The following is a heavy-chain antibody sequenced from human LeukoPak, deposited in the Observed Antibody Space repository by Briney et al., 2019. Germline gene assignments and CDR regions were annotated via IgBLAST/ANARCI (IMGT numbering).Heavy chain of an antibody. V-gene: IGHV3-48*04. Sequence: GGSLRLSYEGTGFTFSSYSMNWVRQAPGKGLEWVSYISGSSSIIYNADSVKGRFTISRDNAKNSLYLQMNGLGAEDTAVYYCARTGIAAAWTDYWGQGTLVTVSS. CDR3: ARTGIAAAWTDY. CDR2: ISGSSSII. J-gene: IGHJ4*02. CDR1: GFTFSSYS. D-gene: IGHD6-13*01.